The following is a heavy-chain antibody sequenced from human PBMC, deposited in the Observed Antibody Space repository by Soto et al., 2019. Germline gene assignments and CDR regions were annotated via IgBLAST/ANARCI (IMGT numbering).Heavy chain of an antibody. Sequence: VKVSCKASGYTFTGYYMHWVRQAPGQGLEWMGWINPNSGGTNYAQKFQGWVTMTRDTSISTAYMELSRLRSDDTAVYYCARALPPITMVRGVPSGYYYGMDVWGQGTTVTVS. J-gene: IGHJ6*02. V-gene: IGHV1-2*04. CDR1: GYTFTGYY. CDR2: INPNSGGT. D-gene: IGHD3-10*01. CDR3: ARALPPITMVRGVPSGYYYGMDV.